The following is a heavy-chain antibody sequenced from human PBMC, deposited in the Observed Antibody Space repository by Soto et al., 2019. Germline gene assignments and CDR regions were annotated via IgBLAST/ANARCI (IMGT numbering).Heavy chain of an antibody. D-gene: IGHD6-19*01. CDR2: VSYDGVNK. CDR1: GFTFSSYV. J-gene: IGHJ6*02. V-gene: IGHV3-30-3*01. CDR3: ARARDNNGWFMSEALYNYALDV. Sequence: QVQLVESGGGVVQPGRSLRLSCVASGFTFSSYVMHWVRQAPGKGLEWVAVVSYDGVNKYYADSVKGRFTIFRDNSKDTLFLQTNSLRPEDTALYYCARARDNNGWFMSEALYNYALDVWGPGTTVTVSS.